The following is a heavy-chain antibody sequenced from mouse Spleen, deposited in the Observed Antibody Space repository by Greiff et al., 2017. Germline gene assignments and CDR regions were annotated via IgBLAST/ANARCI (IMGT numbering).Heavy chain of an antibody. CDR1: GYTFTSYW. J-gene: IGHJ2*01. V-gene: IGHV1-55*01. CDR3: ARGMVRLDY. D-gene: IGHD1-2*01. CDR2: IYPGSGTT. Sequence: QVQLKESGAELVKPGASVKMSCKASGYTFTSYWITWVKQRPGQGLEWIGDIYPGSGTTHYYERFKNKATLTVDTSSSTASMQLTSLTSEDSAVYYCARGMVRLDYWGQGATLTVSS.